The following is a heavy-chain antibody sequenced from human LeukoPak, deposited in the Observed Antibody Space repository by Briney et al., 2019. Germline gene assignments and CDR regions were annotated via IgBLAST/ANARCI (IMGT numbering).Heavy chain of an antibody. CDR1: GFIFSGFA. Sequence: GGSLRLSCAASGFIFSGFAMDWVRQAPGKGLEWVSYISSSSSTIYYADSVEGRFTISRDNAKNSLYLQMSNLRAEDTAVYFCARGGGLDVWGQGATVTVSS. CDR2: ISSSSSTI. D-gene: IGHD3-16*01. V-gene: IGHV3-48*04. J-gene: IGHJ6*02. CDR3: ARGGGLDV.